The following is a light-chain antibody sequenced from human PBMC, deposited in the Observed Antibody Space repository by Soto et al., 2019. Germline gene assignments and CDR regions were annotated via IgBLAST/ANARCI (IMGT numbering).Light chain of an antibody. CDR2: DVS. CDR3: SSYTSSSTLV. V-gene: IGLV2-14*01. Sequence: QSALTQPASVSGSPGQSITISCTGTSSDVGGYNYVSWYQQHPGKAPKLMIYDVSHRPSGVSNSFSGSKSGNTAPLTIAGLQADDGADYYCSSYTSSSTLVFGGRTKLTVL. CDR1: SSDVGGYNY. J-gene: IGLJ2*01.